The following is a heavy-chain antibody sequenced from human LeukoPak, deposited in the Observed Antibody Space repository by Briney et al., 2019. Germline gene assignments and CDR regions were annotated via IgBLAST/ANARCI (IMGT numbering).Heavy chain of an antibody. D-gene: IGHD5-12*01. V-gene: IGHV3-20*04. J-gene: IGHJ4*02. CDR2: INWNGGST. Sequence: GGSLRLSCAASGFTFDDYGMSWVRQAPGKGLEWVSGINWNGGSTGYADSVKGRFTISRDNAKNSLYLQMSSLRAEDTALYYCARGFRWLPIGYWGQGTLVTVSS. CDR3: ARGFRWLPIGY. CDR1: GFTFDDYG.